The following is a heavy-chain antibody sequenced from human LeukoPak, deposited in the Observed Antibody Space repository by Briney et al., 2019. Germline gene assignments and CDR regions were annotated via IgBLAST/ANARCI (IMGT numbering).Heavy chain of an antibody. Sequence: GASVKVSCKASGYTFTGYYMHWVRQAPGQGLEWMGWINPNSGGTNCAQKFQGRVTITRDTSISTAYMELSRLRSDDTAVYYCARVRHSSGWYGGAGYWGQGTLVTVSS. V-gene: IGHV1-2*02. J-gene: IGHJ4*02. D-gene: IGHD6-19*01. CDR1: GYTFTGYY. CDR3: ARVRHSSGWYGGAGY. CDR2: INPNSGGT.